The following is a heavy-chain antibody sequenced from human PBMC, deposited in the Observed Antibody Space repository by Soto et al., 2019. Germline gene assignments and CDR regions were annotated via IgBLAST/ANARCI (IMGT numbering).Heavy chain of an antibody. D-gene: IGHD5-12*01. V-gene: IGHV3-15*07. CDR1: SVSNAW. Sequence: SVSNAWMNWVRQAPGKGLEWVGRIKSKTDGGTTDYAAPVKGRFTISRDDSKNTLYLQMNSLKTEDTAVYYCTKIPNPYSGYDPFDYWGQGTLVTVSS. CDR3: TKIPNPYSGYDPFDY. J-gene: IGHJ4*02. CDR2: IKSKTDGGTT.